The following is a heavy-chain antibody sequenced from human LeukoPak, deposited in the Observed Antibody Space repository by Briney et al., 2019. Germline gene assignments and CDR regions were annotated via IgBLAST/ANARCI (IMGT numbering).Heavy chain of an antibody. CDR1: GGSISSYY. J-gene: IGHJ4*02. D-gene: IGHD2-2*01. V-gene: IGHV4-59*12. CDR2: IYYSGST. CDR3: AREGYQLLSLFDY. Sequence: PSETLSLTCTVSGGSISSYYWSWIRQPPGKGLEWIGYIYYSGSTNYNPSLKSRVTISVDTSKNQFSLKLSSVTAADTAVYYCAREGYQLLSLFDYWGQGTLVTVSS.